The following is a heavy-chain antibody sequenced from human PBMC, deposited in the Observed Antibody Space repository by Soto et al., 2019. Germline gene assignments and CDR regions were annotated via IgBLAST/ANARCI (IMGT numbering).Heavy chain of an antibody. D-gene: IGHD2-2*01. V-gene: IGHV4-39*01. J-gene: IGHJ4*02. CDR3: ARLIDCETTSCNFDY. Sequence: SETLSLTCTVSGGSISSSSYYWAWVRQPPGKGLEWIGSVYYSGTAYYNPSLKSRVTISEDTSKNQFSLRLSSVTAADTAVFYCARLIDCETTSCNFDYWGPATLVPVS. CDR1: GGSISSSSYY. CDR2: VYYSGTA.